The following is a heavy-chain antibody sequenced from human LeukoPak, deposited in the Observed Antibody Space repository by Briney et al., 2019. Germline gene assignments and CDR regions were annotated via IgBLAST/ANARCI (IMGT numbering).Heavy chain of an antibody. J-gene: IGHJ4*02. D-gene: IGHD2-15*01. CDR2: IYHSGST. CDR3: ARTSLGYCSRGTCYSTGYFDY. V-gene: IGHV4-30-2*01. CDR1: GDSISSGGYS. Sequence: SQTLSLTCAVSGDSISSGGYSWSWIRQPPGKGLEWIGYIYHSGSTYYNPSLKSRVTISVDRSKNQFSLKLSSVTAADTAVYYCARTSLGYCSRGTCYSTGYFDYWGQGTLVTVSS.